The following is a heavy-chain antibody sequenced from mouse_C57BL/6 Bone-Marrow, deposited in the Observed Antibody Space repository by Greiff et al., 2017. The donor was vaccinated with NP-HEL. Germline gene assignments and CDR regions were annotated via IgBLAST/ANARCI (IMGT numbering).Heavy chain of an antibody. Sequence: EVQRVESGGGLVQPKGSLKLSCAASGFTFNTYAMHWVRQAPGKGLEWVARLRSKSSNYATYYADSVKDRFTISRDDSQSMLYLQMNNLKTEDTAMYYCVRDLLRAMDYWGQGTSVTVSS. CDR1: GFTFNTYA. V-gene: IGHV10-3*01. CDR2: LRSKSSNYAT. CDR3: VRDLLRAMDY. D-gene: IGHD2-1*01. J-gene: IGHJ4*01.